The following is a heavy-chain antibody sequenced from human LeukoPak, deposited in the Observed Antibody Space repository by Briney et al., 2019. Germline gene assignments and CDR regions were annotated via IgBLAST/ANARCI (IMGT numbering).Heavy chain of an antibody. J-gene: IGHJ4*02. CDR3: AKDRNPITMIVVVSPFDY. CDR2: ISGSGGST. CDR1: GFTFSSYA. Sequence: GGSLRLSCAASGFTFSSYAMSWVRQAPGKGLEWVSAISGSGGSTYYADSVKGRFTISRDNSKNTLYLQMNSLRAEDTAVYYCAKDRNPITMIVVVSPFDYWGQGTLVTVSS. D-gene: IGHD3-22*01. V-gene: IGHV3-23*01.